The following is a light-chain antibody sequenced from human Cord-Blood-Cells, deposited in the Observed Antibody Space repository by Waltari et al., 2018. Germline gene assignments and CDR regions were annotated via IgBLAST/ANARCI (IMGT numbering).Light chain of an antibody. CDR3: SSYTSSSTLV. J-gene: IGLJ1*01. CDR1: SSDAGGYNY. V-gene: IGLV2-14*01. CDR2: EVS. Sequence: QSALTQPASVSGSPGQSITISCTGTSSDAGGYNYVPWYQQPPGKAPKLMIYEVSNRPSGVSNRFSGSKSGNTASLTISGLQAEDEADYYCSSYTSSSTLVFGTGTKVTVL.